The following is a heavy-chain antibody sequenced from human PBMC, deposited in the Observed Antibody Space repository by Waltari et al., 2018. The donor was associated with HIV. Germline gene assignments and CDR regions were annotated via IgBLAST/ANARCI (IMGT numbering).Heavy chain of an antibody. D-gene: IGHD6-6*01. J-gene: IGHJ4*02. CDR3: AKEGIAGRPSVPDY. CDR2: ISGSGGST. CDR1: GLTSSSYA. Sequence: EVPLLESGGGLVQPGGFLRLSCGASGLTSSSYAFSWVRQAPGKGLEWVSVISGSGGSTYYADFVNGRFTISRDNSKNTLYLQMDSLRAEDTAVYYCAKEGIAGRPSVPDYWGQGTLVTVSS. V-gene: IGHV3-23*01.